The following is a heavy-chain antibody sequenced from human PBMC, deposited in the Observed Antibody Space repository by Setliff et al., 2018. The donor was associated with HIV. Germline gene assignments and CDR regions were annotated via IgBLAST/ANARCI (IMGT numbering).Heavy chain of an antibody. V-gene: IGHV4-59*01. CDR1: GDSFTDNY. CDR2: IHYRGST. Sequence: SETLSLTCIVSGDSFTDNYWTWIRQPPGKGLEWIGYIHYRGSTNYHPSLRGRVTISVDTSRNQFSLKLNSVTVADTAIYFCTRRINFGSGYYKDHAFDLWGQGTMVTV. D-gene: IGHD3-3*01. J-gene: IGHJ3*01. CDR3: TRRINFGSGYYKDHAFDL.